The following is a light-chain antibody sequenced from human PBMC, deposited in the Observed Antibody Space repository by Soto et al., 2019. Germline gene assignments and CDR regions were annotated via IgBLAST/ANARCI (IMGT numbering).Light chain of an antibody. V-gene: IGKV3-15*01. CDR1: QSISTN. CDR2: GAS. CDR3: QHYNNWPPWT. J-gene: IGKJ1*01. Sequence: IVMTQSPVTMSVSPGERATLSCRASQSISTNLAWYQKKPGQPPRLLIYGASTRATGIPARFSGGGSGTEFTLTISSLQSEDFAVYYCQHYNNWPPWTFGQGTKVETK.